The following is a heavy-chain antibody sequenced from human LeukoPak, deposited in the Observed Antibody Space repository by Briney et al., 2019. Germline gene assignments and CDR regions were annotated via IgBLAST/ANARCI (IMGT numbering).Heavy chain of an antibody. D-gene: IGHD1-14*01. CDR1: GGSIISYY. J-gene: IGHJ4*02. Sequence: SETLSLTCTVSGGSIISYYWSWIRQPPGKGLEWIGYIYYSGSTKYNPSLKSRVTISVDTSKNQFSLKVSSVTAADTAVYYCVRGSPDYFFDYWGQGTLVTVSS. CDR3: VRGSPDYFFDY. CDR2: IYYSGST. V-gene: IGHV4-59*12.